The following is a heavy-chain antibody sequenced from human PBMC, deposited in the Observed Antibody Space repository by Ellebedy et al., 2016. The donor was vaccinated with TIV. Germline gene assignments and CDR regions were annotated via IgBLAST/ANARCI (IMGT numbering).Heavy chain of an antibody. CDR2: IYSGGST. V-gene: IGHV3-66*01. D-gene: IGHD6-19*01. J-gene: IGHJ6*02. CDR1: GFTVSGNY. Sequence: PGGSLRLSCAASGFTVSGNYISWLRHAPGKGLEWVSVIYSGGSTFYADSVKGRLAISRDSSKNTLYLQMSSLRAEETAVYYCARGITVADSRGFFYYYGLDVWGHGTTVTVFS. CDR3: ARGITVADSRGFFYYYGLDV.